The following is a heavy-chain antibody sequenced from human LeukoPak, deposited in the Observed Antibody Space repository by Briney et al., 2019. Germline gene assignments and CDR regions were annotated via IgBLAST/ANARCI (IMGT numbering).Heavy chain of an antibody. J-gene: IGHJ4*02. CDR3: AKGYTYGSD. CDR2: INSDGGSA. V-gene: IGHV3-74*01. Sequence: GGSLRLSCAASGFTFSNYWMNWVRQAPGKGLVWVSRINSDGGSASYADSVKGRFTISRDNAKNTLYLQMNSLRAEDTAVYYCAKGYTYGSDWGQGTLVTVSS. D-gene: IGHD5-18*01. CDR1: GFTFSNYW.